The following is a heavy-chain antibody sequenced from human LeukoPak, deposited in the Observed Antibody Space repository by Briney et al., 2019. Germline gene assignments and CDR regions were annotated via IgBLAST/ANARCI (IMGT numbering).Heavy chain of an antibody. D-gene: IGHD3-10*01. CDR1: GYTFTSYW. Sequence: GESLKISCKGSGYTFTSYWIGWVRQMPGKGLEWMGLIYPGDSDTRYSPSFQGQVTISVDKSISTAYLQWSSLKASDTAMFYCARHSNYYGSGSYTYYYMDVWGKGTTVTVSS. V-gene: IGHV5-51*01. J-gene: IGHJ6*03. CDR2: IYPGDSDT. CDR3: ARHSNYYGSGSYTYYYMDV.